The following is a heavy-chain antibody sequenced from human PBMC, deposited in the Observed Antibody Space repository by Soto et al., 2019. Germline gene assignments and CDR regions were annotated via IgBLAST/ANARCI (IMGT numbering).Heavy chain of an antibody. Sequence: SVKVSCKASGGTFSSYAISWVRQAPGQGLEWMGGIIPIFGTANYAQKFEGRVTITADKSTSTAYMELSSLRSEDTAVYYCARVIRSGWYGYYYYGMDVWGQGTTVTVSS. J-gene: IGHJ6*02. CDR2: IIPIFGTA. V-gene: IGHV1-69*06. CDR3: ARVIRSGWYGYYYYGMDV. CDR1: GGTFSSYA. D-gene: IGHD6-19*01.